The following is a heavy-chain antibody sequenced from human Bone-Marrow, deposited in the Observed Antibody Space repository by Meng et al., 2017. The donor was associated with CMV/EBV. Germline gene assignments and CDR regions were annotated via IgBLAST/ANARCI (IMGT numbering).Heavy chain of an antibody. CDR3: ARDYLDLLPNY. D-gene: IGHD2-2*01. Sequence: GGSLRLSCAASGFTFSSYWMHWVRQAPGKGLVWVSRINSDGSSTSYADSVKGRFTISRDNAKNSLYLQMNSLRVEDTAVYFCARDYLDLLPNYWGQGTLVTVSS. J-gene: IGHJ4*02. V-gene: IGHV3-74*01. CDR2: INSDGSST. CDR1: GFTFSSYW.